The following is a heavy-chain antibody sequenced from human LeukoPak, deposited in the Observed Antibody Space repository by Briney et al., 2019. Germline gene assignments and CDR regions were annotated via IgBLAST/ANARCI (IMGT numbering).Heavy chain of an antibody. Sequence: ASVKVSCKASEATFSSYAISWVRQAPGQGLEWMGGIIPIFGTANYAQKFQGRVTITADESTSTAYMELSSLRSEDTAVYYCARARDYCGSGSPCGMDVWGKGTTVTVSS. J-gene: IGHJ6*04. V-gene: IGHV1-69*13. D-gene: IGHD3-10*01. CDR2: IIPIFGTA. CDR1: EATFSSYA. CDR3: ARARDYCGSGSPCGMDV.